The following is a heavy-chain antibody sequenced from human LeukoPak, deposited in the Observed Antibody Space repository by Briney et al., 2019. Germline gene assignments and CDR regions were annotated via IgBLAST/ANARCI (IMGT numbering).Heavy chain of an antibody. V-gene: IGHV4-61*01. CDR2: IYYSGST. J-gene: IGHJ3*02. Sequence: SETLSLTCTVSGGSVSSGCYYWSWIRQPPGKGLEWIGYIYYSGSTNYNPSLKSRVTISVDTSKNQFSLKLSSVTAADTAVYYCARVLRYFDWLQGAFDIWGQGTMVTVSS. CDR1: GGSVSSGCYY. CDR3: ARVLRYFDWLQGAFDI. D-gene: IGHD3-9*01.